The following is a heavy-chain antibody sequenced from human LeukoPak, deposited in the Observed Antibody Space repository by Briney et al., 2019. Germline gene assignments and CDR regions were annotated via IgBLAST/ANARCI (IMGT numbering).Heavy chain of an antibody. V-gene: IGHV4-31*03. J-gene: IGHJ4*02. Sequence: SETLSLTCTVSGGSISSGGYYWSWIRQHPGKGLEWIGYIYYSGSTYYNPSLKSRVTISVDTSKNQFSLKLSSVTAADTAVYYCARGYHDYGDYVDYWGQGTLVTVSS. CDR3: ARGYHDYGDYVDY. CDR1: GGSISSGGYY. D-gene: IGHD4-17*01. CDR2: IYYSGST.